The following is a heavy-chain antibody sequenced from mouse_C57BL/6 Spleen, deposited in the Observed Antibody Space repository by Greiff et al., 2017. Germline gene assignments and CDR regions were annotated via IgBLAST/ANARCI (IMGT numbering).Heavy chain of an antibody. V-gene: IGHV1-15*01. J-gene: IGHJ2*01. CDR1: GYTFTDYE. CDR3: TRRIFTTAYFDY. D-gene: IGHD1-2*01. Sequence: LVESGAELVRPGASVTLSCKASGYTFTDYEMHWVKQTPVHGLEWIGAIDPETGGTAYNQKFKGKAILTADKSSSTAYMELRSLTSEDSAVYYCTRRIFTTAYFDYWGQGTTLTVSS. CDR2: IDPETGGT.